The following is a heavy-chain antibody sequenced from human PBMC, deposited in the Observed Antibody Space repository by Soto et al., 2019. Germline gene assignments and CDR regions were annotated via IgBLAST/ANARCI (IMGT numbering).Heavy chain of an antibody. Sequence: GGSLRLSCAASGFTFDDYAMHWVRQAPGKGLEWVSGISWNSGSIGYADSVKGRFTISRDNAKNSLYLQMNSLRAEDTALYYCAKEYCSSTSCYPYYYYGMDVWGQGTTVTVSS. CDR3: AKEYCSSTSCYPYYYYGMDV. CDR2: ISWNSGSI. J-gene: IGHJ6*02. D-gene: IGHD2-2*01. V-gene: IGHV3-9*01. CDR1: GFTFDDYA.